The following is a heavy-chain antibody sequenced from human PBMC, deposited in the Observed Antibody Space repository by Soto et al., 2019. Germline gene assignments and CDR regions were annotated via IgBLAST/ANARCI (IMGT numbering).Heavy chain of an antibody. CDR2: IYYSGST. V-gene: IGHV4-59*01. Sequence: SETLSLTCTVSGGSISSYYWSWIRQPPGKGLEWIGYIYYSGSTNYNPSLKSRVTISVDTSKNQFSLKLSSVTAADTAVYYCARDLNGYDFYYYYYGMDVWGQGTTVTVSS. CDR3: ARDLNGYDFYYYYYGMDV. D-gene: IGHD5-12*01. J-gene: IGHJ6*02. CDR1: GGSISSYY.